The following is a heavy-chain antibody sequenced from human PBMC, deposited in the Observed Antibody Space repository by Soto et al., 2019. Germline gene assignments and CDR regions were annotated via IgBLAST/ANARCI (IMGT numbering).Heavy chain of an antibody. D-gene: IGHD6-19*01. CDR2: SSATVRGT. V-gene: IGHV3-23*01. CDR3: AKHRLAGGNFGLYCDF. Sequence: EMQLLDSGGGVVQPGGSLSLSCAVSGFTFSSYGMTWVRQAPGKGLGWISFSSATVRGTYYADSVKGRFTLSRDNSKNTLQLQMTSLSADDTAVYFCAKHRLAGGNFGLYCDFWGQGALVIVSS. J-gene: IGHJ4*02. CDR1: GFTFSSYG.